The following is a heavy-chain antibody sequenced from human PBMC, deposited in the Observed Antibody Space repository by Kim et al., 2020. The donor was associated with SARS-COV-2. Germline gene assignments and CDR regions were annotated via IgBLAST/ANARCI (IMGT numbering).Heavy chain of an antibody. CDR2: IYYSGST. V-gene: IGHV4-39*01. Sequence: SETLSLTCTVSGGSIRSSSYYWGWIRQPPGKGLEWIGSIYYSGSTYYNPSLKSRVTISVDTSKNQFSLKLSSVTAADTAVYYCARHVRRGVVAATPRLFDYWGQDTLVTLSS. D-gene: IGHD2-15*01. J-gene: IGHJ4*02. CDR1: GGSIRSSSYY. CDR3: ARHVRRGVVAATPRLFDY.